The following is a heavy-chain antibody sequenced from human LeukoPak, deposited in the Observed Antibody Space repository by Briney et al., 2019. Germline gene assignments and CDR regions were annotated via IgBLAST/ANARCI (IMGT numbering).Heavy chain of an antibody. J-gene: IGHJ4*02. CDR1: GFTFDDYA. D-gene: IGHD3-22*01. CDR3: AKGYYDSSGYPPDY. CDR2: ISWNSGSI. V-gene: IGHV3-9*01. Sequence: PGGSLRLSCAASGFTFDDYAMHWVRQAPGKGLEWVSGISWNSGSIGYADSAKGRFTISRDNAKNSLYLQMNSLRAEDTALYYCAKGYYDSSGYPPDYWGQGTLVTVSS.